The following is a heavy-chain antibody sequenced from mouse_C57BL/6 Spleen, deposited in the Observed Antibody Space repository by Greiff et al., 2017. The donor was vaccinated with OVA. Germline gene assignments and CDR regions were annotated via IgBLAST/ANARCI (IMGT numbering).Heavy chain of an antibody. D-gene: IGHD4-1*01. CDR1: GYTFTDYY. CDR3: ARSLGRRYFDV. V-gene: IGHV1-26*01. Sequence: EVKLQQSGPELVKPGASVKISCKASGYTFTDYYMNWVKQSHGKSLEWIGDINPNNGGTSYNQKFKGKATLTVDKSSSTAYMELRSLTSEDSAVYYCARSLGRRYFDVWGTGTTVTVSS. J-gene: IGHJ1*03. CDR2: INPNNGGT.